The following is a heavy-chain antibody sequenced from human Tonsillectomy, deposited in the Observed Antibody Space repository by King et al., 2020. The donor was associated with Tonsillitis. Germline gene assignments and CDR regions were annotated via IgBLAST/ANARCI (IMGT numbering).Heavy chain of an antibody. V-gene: IGHV4-34*01. D-gene: IGHD3-10*01. J-gene: IGHJ6*02. CDR3: ARCWAMRGGMDV. CDR1: GGSFSGYY. Sequence: VQLQQWGAGLLKPSETLSLTCAVYGGSFSGYYWRWIRQPPGKGLEWIGEINHSGSTNYNPSPQSRVTISGDTSKNQFSLKLSSVTAADTAVYFCARCWAMRGGMDVWGQGTPVTVSS. CDR2: INHSGST.